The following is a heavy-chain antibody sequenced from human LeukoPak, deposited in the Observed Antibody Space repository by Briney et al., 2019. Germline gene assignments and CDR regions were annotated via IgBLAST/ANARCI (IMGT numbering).Heavy chain of an antibody. Sequence: SVKVSCKASGGTFSSYAISWLRQAPGQGLEWMGRIITIFGTANYAQNFQGRDTITTDESTSAAYMELRRLRSDDTAVYYCARDQEGATLFDYWGQGTLVTVSS. CDR2: IITIFGTA. V-gene: IGHV1-69*05. D-gene: IGHD1-26*01. J-gene: IGHJ4*02. CDR1: GGTFSSYA. CDR3: ARDQEGATLFDY.